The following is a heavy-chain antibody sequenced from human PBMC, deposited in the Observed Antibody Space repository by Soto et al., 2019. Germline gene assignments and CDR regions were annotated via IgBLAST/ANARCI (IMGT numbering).Heavy chain of an antibody. CDR3: VRVVEAATRHTDFDS. CDR1: GVSIDNSHSF. Sequence: SETLTLTCYVSGVSIDNSHSFWVWVGQPPGRGLEFLGSVYYSWGTYYNQSLKSRVPVSVDTSKNQVSLRVRYVTVAATDMYYCVRVVEAATRHTDFDSWGQGTVVTVSS. D-gene: IGHD2-15*01. CDR2: VYYSWGT. J-gene: IGHJ4*02. V-gene: IGHV4-39*01.